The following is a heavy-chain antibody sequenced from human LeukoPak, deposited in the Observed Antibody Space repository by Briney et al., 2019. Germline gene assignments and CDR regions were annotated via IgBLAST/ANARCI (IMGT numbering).Heavy chain of an antibody. CDR3: ARNGLRYFDWSYYYYMDV. Sequence: ASVKVSCKASGYTFTSYAMNWVRPAPGQGLGWVGGIIPIFGTANYAQKFQGRVTITADESTSTAYMELSSLRSEDTAVYYCARNGLRYFDWSYYYYMDVWGKGTTVTISS. V-gene: IGHV1-69*13. CDR1: GYTFTSYA. CDR2: IIPIFGTA. J-gene: IGHJ6*03. D-gene: IGHD3-9*01.